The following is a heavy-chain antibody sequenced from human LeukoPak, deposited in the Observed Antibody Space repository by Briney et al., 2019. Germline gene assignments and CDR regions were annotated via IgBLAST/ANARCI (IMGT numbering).Heavy chain of an antibody. D-gene: IGHD3-10*01. V-gene: IGHV4-39*07. CDR1: GFTFSSYW. CDR3: ARRPSGFDP. Sequence: GSLRLSCAASGFTFSSYWMSWVRQPPGKGLEWIGSISYSGSTYYNPSLKGRVTISVDTSKNQFSLKVSSVTAADTAVYYCARRPSGFDPWGQGTLVTVSS. J-gene: IGHJ5*02. CDR2: ISYSGST.